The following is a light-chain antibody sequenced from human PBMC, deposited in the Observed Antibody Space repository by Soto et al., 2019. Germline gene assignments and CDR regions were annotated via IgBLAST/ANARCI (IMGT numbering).Light chain of an antibody. CDR1: SSDVGSYNR. Sequence: ALTQPPSVSGSPGQSVTISCTGTSSDVGSYNRVSWYQQPPGKAPKLIIYDVSNRPSGVSNRFSGSKSGNTASLTISGLQAEDDTDYYCSSYTSTSTYVFGTGTKVTVL. CDR3: SSYTSTSTYV. J-gene: IGLJ1*01. V-gene: IGLV2-18*02. CDR2: DVS.